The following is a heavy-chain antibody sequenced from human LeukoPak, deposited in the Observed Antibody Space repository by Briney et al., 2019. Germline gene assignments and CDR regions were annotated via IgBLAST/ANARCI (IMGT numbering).Heavy chain of an antibody. CDR3: ARQRTYYDFWSGTPEEQLYYFDY. CDR1: GFTFSTYS. CDR2: ISSSSSTI. J-gene: IGHJ4*02. D-gene: IGHD3-3*01. Sequence: GGSLRLSCAASGFTFSTYSMNWVRQAPGKGLEWVSYISSSSSTIYYADSVKGRFTISRDNAKNSLYLQMNSLRAEDTAVYYCARQRTYYDFWSGTPEEQLYYFDYWGQGTLVTVSS. V-gene: IGHV3-48*04.